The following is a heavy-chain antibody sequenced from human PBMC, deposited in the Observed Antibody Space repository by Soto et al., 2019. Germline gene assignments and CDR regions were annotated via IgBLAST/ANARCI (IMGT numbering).Heavy chain of an antibody. Sequence: SETLSLTCTVSGGSISSSSYYWGWIRQPPGKGLEWIGSIYYSGSTYYNPSLKSRVTISVDTSKNQFSLKLSSVTAADTAVYYCARPNSITIFGVVIIRWFDPWGQGTLVTVSS. CDR1: GGSISSSSYY. D-gene: IGHD3-3*01. V-gene: IGHV4-39*01. CDR2: IYYSGST. J-gene: IGHJ5*02. CDR3: ARPNSITIFGVVIIRWFDP.